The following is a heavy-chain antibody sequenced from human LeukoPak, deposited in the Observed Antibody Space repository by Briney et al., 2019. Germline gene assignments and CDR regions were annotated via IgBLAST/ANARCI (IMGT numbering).Heavy chain of an antibody. D-gene: IGHD6-19*01. J-gene: IGHJ6*02. V-gene: IGHV3-13*01. CDR3: ARASRIAVAGTGGAYYYYYYGMDV. Sequence: GGSLRLSCAASGFTFSSYDMHWVRQATGKGLEWVSAIGTAGDTYYPGSVKGRFTISRENAKNSLCLQMNSLRAGDTAVYYCARASRIAVAGTGGAYYYYYYGMDVWGQGTTVIVSS. CDR2: IGTAGDT. CDR1: GFTFSSYD.